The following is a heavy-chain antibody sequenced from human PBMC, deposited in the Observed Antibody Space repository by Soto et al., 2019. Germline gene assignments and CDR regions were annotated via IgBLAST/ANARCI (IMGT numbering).Heavy chain of an antibody. Sequence: SETLSLTCAVYGGSFSGYYWSWIRQPPGKGLEWIGEINHSGSTNYNPSLKSRVTISVDTSKNQFSLKLGSVTAADTAVYYCARVHLGSRARYYYGSGSRRPDRIDYWGQGTLVTVSS. D-gene: IGHD3-10*01. CDR2: INHSGST. CDR1: GGSFSGYY. J-gene: IGHJ4*02. V-gene: IGHV4-34*01. CDR3: ARVHLGSRARYYYGSGSRRPDRIDY.